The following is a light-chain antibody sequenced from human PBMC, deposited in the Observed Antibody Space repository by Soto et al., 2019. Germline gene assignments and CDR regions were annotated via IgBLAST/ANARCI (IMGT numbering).Light chain of an antibody. CDR3: QQRSNWPRT. J-gene: IGKJ1*01. Sequence: EIVLTQSPGTLSLSPGERATLSCRASQNVDSNYLAWYQQKPGQAPRILIYDASNRATGIPARFSGSGSGTDFTLTISSLEPEDFAVYYCQQRSNWPRTFGQGTKVDIK. V-gene: IGKV3-11*01. CDR2: DAS. CDR1: QNVDSNY.